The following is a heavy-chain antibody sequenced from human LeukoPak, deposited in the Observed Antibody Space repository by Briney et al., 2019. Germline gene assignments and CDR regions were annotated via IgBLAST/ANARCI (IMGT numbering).Heavy chain of an antibody. V-gene: IGHV3-48*04. CDR1: GLSLSSNN. Sequence: GGSLRLSCEASGLSLSSNNMHWVRQAPGGRLEWLSYISAGSGTVFSADSVRGRFSISGDNARESVFLQMNSLRFEDTGFYYCTRDLGLRRMIWGRGTLVIVSS. CDR2: ISAGSGTV. CDR3: TRDLGLRRMI. J-gene: IGHJ2*01.